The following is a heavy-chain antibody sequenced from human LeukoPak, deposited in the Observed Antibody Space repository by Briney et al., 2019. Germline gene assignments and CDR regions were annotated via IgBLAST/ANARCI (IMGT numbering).Heavy chain of an antibody. Sequence: SETLSLTCTVSGGSISSYYWSWNRQPPGKGLEWIGYIYYSGSTNYNPSLKSRVTISVDTSKNQFSLKLSSVTAADTAVYYCARDRRYGSGSRGYYYYGMDVWGQGTTVTVSS. J-gene: IGHJ6*02. V-gene: IGHV4-59*01. CDR3: ARDRRYGSGSRGYYYYGMDV. D-gene: IGHD3-10*01. CDR2: IYYSGST. CDR1: GGSISSYY.